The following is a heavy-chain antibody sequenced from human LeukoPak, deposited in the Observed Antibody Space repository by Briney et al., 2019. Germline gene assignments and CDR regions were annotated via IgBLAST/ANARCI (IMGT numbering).Heavy chain of an antibody. D-gene: IGHD1-1*01. V-gene: IGHV4-34*01. Sequence: SETLSLTCAVYGGSFSGYYWSWIRQPPGKGREWIGEINTSRSTNCKASLNSRVTISVGTSKNQFSLKLSSVTAADTAVYYCARGSWTNAFDIWGQGTMVTVSS. CDR3: ARGSWTNAFDI. CDR1: GGSFSGYY. CDR2: INTSRST. J-gene: IGHJ3*02.